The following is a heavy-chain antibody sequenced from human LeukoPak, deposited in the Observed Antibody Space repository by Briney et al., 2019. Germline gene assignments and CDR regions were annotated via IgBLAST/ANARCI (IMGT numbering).Heavy chain of an antibody. Sequence: KSSGTLSLTCAVSGGSISSSNWWSWVRQPPGKGLGWIGEIYHSGSTNYNPSLKSRVTISVDTSKNQFSLKLSSVTAADTAVYYCARGTTADYWGQGTLVTVSS. CDR2: IYHSGST. D-gene: IGHD2/OR15-2a*01. V-gene: IGHV4-4*02. CDR1: GGSISSSNW. J-gene: IGHJ4*02. CDR3: ARGTTADY.